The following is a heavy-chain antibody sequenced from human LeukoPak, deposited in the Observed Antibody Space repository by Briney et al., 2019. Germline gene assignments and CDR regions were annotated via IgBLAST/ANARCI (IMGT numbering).Heavy chain of an antibody. V-gene: IGHV4-59*01. D-gene: IGHD3-10*01. J-gene: IGHJ6*03. CDR2: IYYSGTT. CDR1: GRSISSYY. Sequence: PSETLSLTCTVSGRSISSYYGMWTRHPPGKRREWNGNIYYSGTTNYNPSRKSRAILSVDTSKNQYSLKLSSVTAAETAVYYCARGGGYYYMDGWGKGTTVTVSS. CDR3: ARGGGYYYMDG.